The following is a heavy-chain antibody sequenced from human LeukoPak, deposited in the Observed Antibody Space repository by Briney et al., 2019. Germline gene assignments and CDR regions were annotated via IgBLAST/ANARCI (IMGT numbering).Heavy chain of an antibody. CDR1: GYTLTSYG. Sequence: ASVRVSCTASGYTLTSYGISWVRQAPGQELVCMGWTNTYNGNTNYAQNLQGRVTMTIDTSTNTAYMELRSLRSDDTAVYYCVRVSSSRGKLDAFDIWGQGTMVTVPS. CDR3: VRVSSSRGKLDAFDI. V-gene: IGHV1-18*01. CDR2: TNTYNGNT. J-gene: IGHJ3*02. D-gene: IGHD6-6*01.